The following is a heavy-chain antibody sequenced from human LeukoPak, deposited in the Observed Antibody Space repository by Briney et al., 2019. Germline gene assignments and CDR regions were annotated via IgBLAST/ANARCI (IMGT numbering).Heavy chain of an antibody. Sequence: KPSETLSLTCTVSDSSITSTYYWAWFRQPPGKGLEWIATVFRLLTVRTFNNPSLGSRVTMSLDPSHNQFSLNLTSVTAADTAVYFCARHYSSGYELDVDYWGQGTLVTVSS. CDR3: ARHYSSGYELDVDY. CDR1: DSSITSTYY. D-gene: IGHD3-22*01. CDR2: VFRLLTVRT. J-gene: IGHJ4*02. V-gene: IGHV4-38-2*02.